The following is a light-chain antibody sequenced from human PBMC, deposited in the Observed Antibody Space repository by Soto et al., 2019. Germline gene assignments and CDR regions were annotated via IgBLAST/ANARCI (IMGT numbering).Light chain of an antibody. CDR2: GTS. J-gene: IGKJ1*01. CDR1: QTVSSTY. CDR3: QQRSNWPRT. V-gene: IGKV3D-20*02. Sequence: EIVLTQSPGILSLSPGERATLSCRASQTVSSTYLGWYQQKPGQAPRLLIYGTSNRATGIPDRFSGSGSGTDFTLTISRLEPEDLAVYYCQQRSNWPRTFGQGTKVEIK.